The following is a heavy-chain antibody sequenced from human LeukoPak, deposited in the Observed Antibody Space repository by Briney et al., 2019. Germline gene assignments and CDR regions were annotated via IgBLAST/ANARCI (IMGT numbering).Heavy chain of an antibody. D-gene: IGHD5-24*01. CDR1: GFTFSSSA. V-gene: IGHV3-23*01. J-gene: IGHJ4*02. Sequence: PGGSLRLSCAASGFTFSSSAMNWVRQVPGKGLEWVSAISGSGGSTYYADSVKGRFTISRDNAKNSLYLQMNSLRAEDTAVYYCAREMAPSDVIDYWGQGTLVTVSS. CDR2: ISGSGGST. CDR3: AREMAPSDVIDY.